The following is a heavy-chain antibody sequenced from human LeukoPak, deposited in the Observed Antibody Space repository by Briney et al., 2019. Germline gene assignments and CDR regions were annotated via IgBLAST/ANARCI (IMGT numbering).Heavy chain of an antibody. CDR1: GFTFSSYW. CDR2: INSDGSST. D-gene: IGHD6-6*01. Sequence: GGSLRHSCAASGFTFSSYWMHWVRQAPGKGLVWVSRINSDGSSTSYADSVKGRFTISRDNAKNTLYLQMNSLRAEDTAVYYCARDRSSSSLDNWFDPWGQGTLVTVSS. CDR3: ARDRSSSSLDNWFDP. V-gene: IGHV3-74*01. J-gene: IGHJ5*02.